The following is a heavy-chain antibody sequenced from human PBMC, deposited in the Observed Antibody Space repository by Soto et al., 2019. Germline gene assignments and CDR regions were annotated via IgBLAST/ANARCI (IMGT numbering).Heavy chain of an antibody. V-gene: IGHV4-39*01. Sequence: ASETLSLTCTASGYTISSSDYYWGWIRQPPGRGLEWIGNIFYSGTTYYNPSLKSRVTISVDTSRNQFSLKLSSVTAADTAVYYCARRTDYGDYSDAFDVWGHGSMVTVSS. J-gene: IGHJ3*01. D-gene: IGHD4-17*01. CDR3: ARRTDYGDYSDAFDV. CDR2: IFYSGTT. CDR1: GYTISSSDYY.